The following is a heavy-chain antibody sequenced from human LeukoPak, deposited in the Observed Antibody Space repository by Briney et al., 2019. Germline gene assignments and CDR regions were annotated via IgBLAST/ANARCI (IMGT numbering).Heavy chain of an antibody. CDR2: INSDGSST. CDR1: GFTFRSYW. CDR3: AKPQYYYDGSGFYYFDY. V-gene: IGHV3-74*01. J-gene: IGHJ4*02. D-gene: IGHD3-22*01. Sequence: GGSLRLSCAASGFTFRSYWMHWVRQASGKGLVWVSRINSDGSSTSYADSVKGRFTISRDNSKNTLYLQMNGLRAEDTAVYYCAKPQYYYDGSGFYYFDYWGQGTLVTVSS.